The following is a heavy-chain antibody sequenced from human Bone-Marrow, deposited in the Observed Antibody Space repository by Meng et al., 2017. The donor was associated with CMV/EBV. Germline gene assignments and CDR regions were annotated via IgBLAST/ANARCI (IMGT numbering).Heavy chain of an antibody. CDR2: IYHSGST. CDR1: GGPISSSNW. CDR3: ASSIVERHSSGYSR. Sequence: GSLRLSCAVSGGPISSSNWWRWVRQPPGKGLEWIGEIYHSGSTNYNPSLKSRVTISVDKSKNQFSLKLSSVTAADRAVYYCASSIVERHSSGYSRWGQGTLVTVSS. V-gene: IGHV4-4*02. D-gene: IGHD3-22*01. J-gene: IGHJ4*02.